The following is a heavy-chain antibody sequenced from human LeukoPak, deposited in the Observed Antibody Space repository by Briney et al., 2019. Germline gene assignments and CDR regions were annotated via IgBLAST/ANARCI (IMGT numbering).Heavy chain of an antibody. V-gene: IGHV4-59*01. CDR3: ARDWRRSGGGGIDY. Sequence: SETLSLTCTVSGGSIGSYYWSWIRQPPGKGLEWIGYIYYSGSTNYNPSLKSRVTISVDTSKNQFSLKLSSVTAADTAVYYCARDWRRSGGGGIDYRGQGTLVTVSS. CDR1: GGSIGSYY. D-gene: IGHD3-16*01. J-gene: IGHJ4*02. CDR2: IYYSGST.